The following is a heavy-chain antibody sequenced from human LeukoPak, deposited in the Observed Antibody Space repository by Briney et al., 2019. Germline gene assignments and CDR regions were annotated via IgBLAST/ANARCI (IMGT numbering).Heavy chain of an antibody. D-gene: IGHD2-2*01. V-gene: IGHV3-30-3*01. J-gene: IGHJ1*01. Sequence: GRSLRLSCAASGFTFSSYAMHWVRQAPGKGLEWVAVISYDGSNKYYADSVKGRFTISRDNSKNTLYLQMNSLRAEDTAVYYCARGAAAPAEYFQHWGQGTLVTVSS. CDR1: GFTFSSYA. CDR3: ARGAAAPAEYFQH. CDR2: ISYDGSNK.